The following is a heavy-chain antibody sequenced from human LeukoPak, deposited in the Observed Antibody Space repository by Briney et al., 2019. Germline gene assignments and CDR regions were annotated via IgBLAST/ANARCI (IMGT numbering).Heavy chain of an antibody. Sequence: SETLSLTCTVFGDSIISSSHYWSWIRQPPGQGLEWIGEISLTGLTHYNPSLESRVTVSLGKSKNQLSLNLTSVTAADTAVYYCSRENGAFSPFGYWGQGILVTV. V-gene: IGHV4-39*07. CDR2: ISLTGLT. J-gene: IGHJ4*02. CDR1: GDSIISSSHY. CDR3: SRENGAFSPFGY. D-gene: IGHD2-8*01.